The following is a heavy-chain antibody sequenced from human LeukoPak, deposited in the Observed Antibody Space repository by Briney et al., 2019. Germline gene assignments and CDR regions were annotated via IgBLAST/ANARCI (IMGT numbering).Heavy chain of an antibody. V-gene: IGHV1-8*03. D-gene: IGHD3-3*01. J-gene: IGHJ5*02. CDR2: MNPNSGNT. CDR1: GYTFTSYD. Sequence: GASVKVSCKASGYTFTSYDINWVRQATGQGLEWMGWMNPNSGNTGYAQKFQGRVTITRNTSISTAYMELSSLRSEDTAVYYCARGQGAGGVLRFLEWANWFDPWGQGTLVTVSS. CDR3: ARGQGAGGVLRFLEWANWFDP.